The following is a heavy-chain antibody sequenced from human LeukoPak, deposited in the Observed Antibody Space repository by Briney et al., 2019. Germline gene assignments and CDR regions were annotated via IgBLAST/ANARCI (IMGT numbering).Heavy chain of an antibody. CDR3: ARGSGTYYAGAFGI. Sequence: SETLSLTCSASGGSISTYYWNWIRQPPGKGLEWIGYVHYSGSTFYNPSLKSRVTTSVDASKNQFSLKLSSVTAADTAVYYCARGSGTYYAGAFGIWGQGTLVTVSS. J-gene: IGHJ3*02. CDR2: VHYSGST. D-gene: IGHD3-22*01. V-gene: IGHV4-59*01. CDR1: GGSISTYY.